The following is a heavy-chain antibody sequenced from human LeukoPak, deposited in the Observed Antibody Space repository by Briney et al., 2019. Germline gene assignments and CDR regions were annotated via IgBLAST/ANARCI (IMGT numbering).Heavy chain of an antibody. Sequence: NPSETLSLTCTVSGGSISSYYWSWIRQPPGKGLEWIGYIYYSGRTNYNPSLKGRVTISVDTSKNQFSLKLTSVTAADTAVYYCARVYYSNSYDYWYFDLWGRGTLVTVSS. CDR1: GGSISSYY. CDR3: ARVYYSNSYDYWYFDL. J-gene: IGHJ2*01. V-gene: IGHV4-59*01. D-gene: IGHD6-13*01. CDR2: IYYSGRT.